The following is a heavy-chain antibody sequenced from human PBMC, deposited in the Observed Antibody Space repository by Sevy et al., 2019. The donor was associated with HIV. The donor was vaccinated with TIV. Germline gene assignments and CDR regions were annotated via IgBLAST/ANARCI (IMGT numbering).Heavy chain of an antibody. CDR1: GFTFSSYW. D-gene: IGHD3-3*01. J-gene: IGHJ4*02. V-gene: IGHV3-7*01. CDR3: ARDSITIFGVVQRGSGFDY. Sequence: GGCLRLSCAASGFTFSSYWMSWVRQAPGKGLEWVANIKQDGSEKYYVDSVKGRFTISRDNAKNSLYLQMNSLRAEDTAVYYCARDSITIFGVVQRGSGFDYWGQGTLVTVSS. CDR2: IKQDGSEK.